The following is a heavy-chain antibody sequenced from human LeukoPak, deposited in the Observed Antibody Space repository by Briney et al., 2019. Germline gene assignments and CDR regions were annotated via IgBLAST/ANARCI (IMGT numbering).Heavy chain of an antibody. CDR1: GFTFRNYS. CDR2: ISGSGGST. J-gene: IGHJ6*03. V-gene: IGHV3-23*01. Sequence: GGSLRLPCAASGFTFRNYSMHWVRQAPGKGLEWVSTISGSGGSTYYADSVKGRFTIPRENSKNTLYLQMNSLRAEDTAVYYCAKDYYGSGRGYYYMDVWGKGTTVTISS. D-gene: IGHD3-10*01. CDR3: AKDYYGSGRGYYYMDV.